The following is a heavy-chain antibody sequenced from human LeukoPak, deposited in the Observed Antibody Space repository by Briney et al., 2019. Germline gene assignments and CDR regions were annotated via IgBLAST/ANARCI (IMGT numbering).Heavy chain of an antibody. Sequence: GGSLRLSCAASGITFSDYGMHWVRQAPDKGLEWLAFIRHERNSKYYADSVKGRFTISRDNSKNTLYLQMNSLRAEDTAVYYCAELGITMIGGVWGKGTTVTISS. CDR1: GITFSDYG. CDR2: IRHERNSK. V-gene: IGHV3-30*02. D-gene: IGHD3-10*02. CDR3: AELGITMIGGV. J-gene: IGHJ6*04.